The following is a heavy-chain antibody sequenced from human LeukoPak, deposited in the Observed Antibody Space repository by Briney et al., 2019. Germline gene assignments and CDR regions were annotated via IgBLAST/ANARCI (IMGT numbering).Heavy chain of an antibody. CDR3: AKDYSRDGYYADTFHI. CDR2: IWNDGSNK. Sequence: GGSLRLSCVASGFTFSTYGMHWVRQAPGKGLEWVAVIWNDGSNKYYADSVKGRFTISRDNSKNTLYLQMNSLRVEDTAVYYCAKDYSRDGYYADTFHIWGQGTMVTVSS. J-gene: IGHJ3*02. V-gene: IGHV3-33*06. CDR1: GFTFSTYG. D-gene: IGHD3-3*01.